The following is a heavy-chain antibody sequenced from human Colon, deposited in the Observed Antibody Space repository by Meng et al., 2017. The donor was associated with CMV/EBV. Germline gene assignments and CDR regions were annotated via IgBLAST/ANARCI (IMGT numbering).Heavy chain of an antibody. Sequence: QVQLVQAGAEVKKPGASVKVSRKASGYTFTDNYMHWVRQAPGQGLEWMGWINPNSGGTNYAQKFQGRVTMTRDTSISTAYMELSRLRSDDTAVYYCARGKNYYDSSGYRKGLDYWGQGTLVTVSS. J-gene: IGHJ4*02. D-gene: IGHD3-22*01. CDR1: GYTFTDNY. V-gene: IGHV1-2*02. CDR3: ARGKNYYDSSGYRKGLDY. CDR2: INPNSGGT.